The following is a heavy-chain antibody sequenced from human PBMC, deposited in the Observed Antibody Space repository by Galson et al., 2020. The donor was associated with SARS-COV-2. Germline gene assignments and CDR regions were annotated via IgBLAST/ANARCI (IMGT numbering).Heavy chain of an antibody. CDR1: GGSISSSSYN. V-gene: IGHV4-39*06. CDR3: SRDQGYGSSWSIVDPFDH. D-gene: IGHD6-13*01. CDR2: FYYSGIT. J-gene: IGHJ4*02. Sequence: ASETLSLTCTVSGGSISSSSYNWGRNRQPPGKELEWFGSFYYSGITYYNPSLKSRVTISVDTSKNQFTLKLSSVTAADTAVYYCSRDQGYGSSWSIVDPFDHWGQGTLVTVSS.